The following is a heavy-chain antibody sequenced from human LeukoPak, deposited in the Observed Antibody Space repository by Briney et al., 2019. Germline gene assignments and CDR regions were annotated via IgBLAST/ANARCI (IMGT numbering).Heavy chain of an antibody. V-gene: IGHV4-4*07. J-gene: IGHJ4*02. CDR3: AREGYSSSWWGSDY. D-gene: IGHD6-13*01. CDR1: GGSISSYY. Sequence: SETLSLTCTVSGGSISSYYWSWIRQPAGKGLEWIGRNYTSGSTNYNPSLKSRVTMSVDTSKNQFSLKLSSVTAADTAVYYCAREGYSSSWWGSDYWGQGTLVTVSS. CDR2: NYTSGST.